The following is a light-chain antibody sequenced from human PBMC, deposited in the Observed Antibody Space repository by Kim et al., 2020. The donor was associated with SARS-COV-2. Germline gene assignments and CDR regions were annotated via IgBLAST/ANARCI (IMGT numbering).Light chain of an antibody. CDR3: QQYDNLPLT. CDR2: DAS. CDR1: QDINNH. Sequence: ASVGDRVTITCQASQDINNHLNWYQQKPGKAPKLLIYDASTLETGVPSRFSGSGSETDFTFTIITLQPEDFASYYCQQYDNLPLTFGGGTKVDIK. J-gene: IGKJ4*01. V-gene: IGKV1-33*01.